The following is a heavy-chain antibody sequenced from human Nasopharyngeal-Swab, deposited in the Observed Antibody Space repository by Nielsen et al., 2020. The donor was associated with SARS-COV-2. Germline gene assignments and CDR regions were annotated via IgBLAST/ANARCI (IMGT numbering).Heavy chain of an antibody. CDR2: IYPGDSDT. CDR3: ARHPSFGDYWYYGMDV. CDR1: GYSFTSYW. D-gene: IGHD3-10*01. J-gene: IGHJ6*02. V-gene: IGHV5-51*01. Sequence: GESLKISCKGSGYSFTSYWIGWVRQMPGKGLEWMRIIYPGDSDTRYSPSFQGQITISADKSISTAYLQWSSLKASDTAMYYCARHPSFGDYWYYGMDVWGQGTTVTVSS.